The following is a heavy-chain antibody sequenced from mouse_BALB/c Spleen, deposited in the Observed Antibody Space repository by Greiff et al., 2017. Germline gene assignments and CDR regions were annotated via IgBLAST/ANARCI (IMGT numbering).Heavy chain of an antibody. CDR2: ISTYYGDA. D-gene: IGHD1-1*01. J-gene: IGHJ3*01. Sequence: VQLQQSGAELVRPGVSVKISCKGSGYTFTDYAMHWVKQSHAKSLEWIGVISTYYGDASYNQKFKGKATMTVDKSSSTAYMELARLTSEDSAIYYCARSYYYVSPFAYWGQGTLVTVSA. CDR1: GYTFTDYA. CDR3: ARSYYYVSPFAY. V-gene: IGHV1S137*01.